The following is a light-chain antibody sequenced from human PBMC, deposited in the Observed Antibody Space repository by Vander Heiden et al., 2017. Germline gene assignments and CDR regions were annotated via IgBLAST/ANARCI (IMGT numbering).Light chain of an antibody. J-gene: IGLJ1*01. V-gene: IGLV2-8*01. CDR1: SSDVGGYNY. CDR2: EVS. CDR3: SSFAGFNNYV. Sequence: QSALPQPPSAPGSPGQSVTIYCTGTSSDVGGYNYVSWYQQHPGKAPKVVIYEVSQRPSGVPDRFSGSKSANTASLTVSGLQAEDEADYYCSSFAGFNNYVFGTGTKVTVL.